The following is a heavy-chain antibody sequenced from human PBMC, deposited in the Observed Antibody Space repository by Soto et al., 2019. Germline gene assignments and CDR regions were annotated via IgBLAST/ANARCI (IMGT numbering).Heavy chain of an antibody. D-gene: IGHD6-13*01. CDR3: ARRPNHESWYSSSWSYYDYGMDV. V-gene: IGHV4-39*01. J-gene: IGHJ6*02. Sequence: QLQLQESGPGLVKPSETLSLTCTVSGGSISSSSYYWGWIRQPPGKGLEWIGSIYYSGSTYYNPSLKSRVTIAVDTSKNQFSLKLSSVTAADTAVYYCARRPNHESWYSSSWSYYDYGMDVWGQGTKVTVSS. CDR2: IYYSGST. CDR1: GGSISSSSYY.